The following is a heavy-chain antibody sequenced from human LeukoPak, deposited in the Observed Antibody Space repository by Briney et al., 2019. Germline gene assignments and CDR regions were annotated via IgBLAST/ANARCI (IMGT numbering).Heavy chain of an antibody. Sequence: KPGRSLRLSCIASGFTFGDYAMSWVRQAPGKGLEWVGFIRSKAYGGTTEYAASVKSRFSISRDDSKSIAYLQMNSLRTEDTAVFYCTRDCSGGSCWGDAFNIWGQGTMVTVSS. CDR3: TRDCSGGSCWGDAFNI. CDR2: IRSKAYGGTT. CDR1: GFTFGDYA. J-gene: IGHJ3*02. V-gene: IGHV3-49*04. D-gene: IGHD2-15*01.